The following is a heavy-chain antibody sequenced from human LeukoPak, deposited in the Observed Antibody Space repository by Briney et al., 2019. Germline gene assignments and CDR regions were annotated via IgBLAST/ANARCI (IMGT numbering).Heavy chain of an antibody. V-gene: IGHV4-59*08. CDR1: GGSISSYY. D-gene: IGHD6-19*01. J-gene: IGHJ4*02. CDR3: ARRAYSSGWYYFDY. CDR2: IYYSGST. Sequence: TSETLSLTCTVSGGSISSYYWSWIRQPPGKGLEWIGYIYYSGSTNYNPSLKSRVTISGDTSKNQFSLKLTSVTAADTAVYYCARRAYSSGWYYFDYWGQGTLVTVSS.